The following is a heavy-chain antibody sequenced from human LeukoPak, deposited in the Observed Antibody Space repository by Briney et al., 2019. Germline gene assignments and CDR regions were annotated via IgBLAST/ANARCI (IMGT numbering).Heavy chain of an antibody. J-gene: IGHJ1*01. CDR2: ISYDGSNK. Sequence: GGSLRLSCAASGFTFSSYAMHWVRQAPGKGLEWVAGISYDGSNKYYADSVKGRFTISRDNPKNTLYLQMTSLRAEDTAVYSCAKDWSVAGPAEYFQHWGQGTLVTVSS. CDR3: AKDWSVAGPAEYFQH. D-gene: IGHD6-19*01. V-gene: IGHV3-30*04. CDR1: GFTFSSYA.